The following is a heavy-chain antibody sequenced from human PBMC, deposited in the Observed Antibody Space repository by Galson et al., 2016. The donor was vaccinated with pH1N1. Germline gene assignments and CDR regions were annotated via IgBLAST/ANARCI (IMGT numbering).Heavy chain of an antibody. CDR3: ARGGGLSPFFYYNGMDV. D-gene: IGHD2-15*01. CDR1: GGTSSSYT. V-gene: IGHV1-69*02. J-gene: IGHJ6*02. Sequence: SVKVSCKASGGTSSSYTINWVRQAPGQGLEWMGRIIPILGIANYAQKFQGRVTITAAKSTSTAYMEVSTLRSEATAVYYCARGGGLSPFFYYNGMDVGGQGTTVPVSS. CDR2: IIPILGIA.